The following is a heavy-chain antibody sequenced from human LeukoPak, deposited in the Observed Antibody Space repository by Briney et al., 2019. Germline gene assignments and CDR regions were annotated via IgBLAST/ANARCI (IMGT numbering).Heavy chain of an antibody. CDR2: FDPAESET. V-gene: IGHV1-24*01. J-gene: IGHJ4*02. CDR1: GYTLSEIS. CDR3: ATDGRGHVMTLNY. Sequence: GASVTVSCKVSGYTLSEISMHWVRQAPGKGLEWMGGFDPAESETIYAQKFQGRVTLTEDTSTNTAFLELSRLRSEDTAVYYCATDGRGHVMTLNYWGQGSLVTVSS. D-gene: IGHD3-10*01.